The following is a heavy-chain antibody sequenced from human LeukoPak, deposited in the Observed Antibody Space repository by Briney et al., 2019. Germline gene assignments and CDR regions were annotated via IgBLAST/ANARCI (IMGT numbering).Heavy chain of an antibody. J-gene: IGHJ3*01. D-gene: IGHD1-20*01. Sequence: SETLSLICTVSGDSIISNIYWWDWVRLPPGKGLEWIGATFYTGRTFYSPSLKSRVTVSVDTSKNQFSLDLSSATAADTAVYYCARRRHNFVYDVWGQGTRVTVSS. V-gene: IGHV4-39*01. CDR1: GDSIISNIYW. CDR2: TFYTGRT. CDR3: ARRRHNFVYDV.